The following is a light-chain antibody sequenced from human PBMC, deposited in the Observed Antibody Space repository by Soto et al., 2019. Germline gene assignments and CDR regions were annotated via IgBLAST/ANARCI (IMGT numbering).Light chain of an antibody. V-gene: IGLV2-14*01. CDR1: SSDVGGYNY. CDR3: SSYTISTLVV. CDR2: DVG. J-gene: IGLJ2*01. Sequence: QSALTQPASVSGSPGQSITISCTGTSSDVGGYNYVSWYQQHPGKAPKLMIYDVGNRPSGVSNRFSGSKSGNTASLTISGLQAEDEADYYCSSYTISTLVVFGGGTKLTVL.